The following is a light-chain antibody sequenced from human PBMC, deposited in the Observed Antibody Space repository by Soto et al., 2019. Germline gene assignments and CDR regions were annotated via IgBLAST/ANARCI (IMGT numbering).Light chain of an antibody. CDR1: SSDVAEYKY. CDR2: DVS. J-gene: IGLJ1*01. V-gene: IGLV2-14*03. Sequence: QSVLTQPASVSGSPGQSITISCTETSSDVAEYKYVSWYQQHPGRAPKLIIYDVSNRPSGVSNRFSGSKSGSTASLTISGLQAEEEADYYCSAYTTSIALYVFGPGTKVNV. CDR3: SAYTTSIALYV.